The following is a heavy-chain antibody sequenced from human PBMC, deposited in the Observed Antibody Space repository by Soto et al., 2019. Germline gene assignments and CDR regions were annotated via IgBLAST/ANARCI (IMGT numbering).Heavy chain of an antibody. D-gene: IGHD3-16*02. J-gene: IGHJ6*02. CDR3: ARWPQPRYTADPYAVDV. V-gene: IGHV1-69*13. CDR2: IVPSLDTT. Sequence: SVKVSCKASGGTFSSSGFSWVRQAPGQGLEWMGVIVPSLDTTNYAQKFQARVTITADEVTSTAYMELRSLRSEDTAVYYCARWPQPRYTADPYAVDVWGQGTRVTVSS. CDR1: GGTFSSSG.